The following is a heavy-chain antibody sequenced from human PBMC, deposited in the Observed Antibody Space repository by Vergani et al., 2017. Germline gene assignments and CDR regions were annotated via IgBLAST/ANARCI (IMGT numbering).Heavy chain of an antibody. CDR2: ISWNSNSI. V-gene: IGHV3-9*02. CDR1: GFTSAGYA. D-gene: IGHD6-6*01. CDR3: AKDFGTSSWGGWFDP. J-gene: IGHJ5*02. Sequence: EVQLEESGGGLVLPGRSLRLSCVASGFTSAGYAMHWVRQAPGKGLEWVSGISWNSNSIGYADSVKGRFTISRDNAKNSLYLQMNRLRAEDTALYYCAKDFGTSSWGGWFDPWGQGTLVTVSS.